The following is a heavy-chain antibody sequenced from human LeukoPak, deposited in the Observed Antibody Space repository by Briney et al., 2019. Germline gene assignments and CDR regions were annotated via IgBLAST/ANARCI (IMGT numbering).Heavy chain of an antibody. CDR3: ARDRPYTGGWRGFDY. CDR2: IIPMFGIA. CDR1: GGTFSTYA. J-gene: IGHJ4*02. Sequence: SVKVSSKASGGTFSTYAISWVRQAPGQGLEWMGGIIPMFGIANYAQKFQGRVTITADESTSTAYMELSSLRSEDTAVYYCARDRPYTGGWRGFDYWGQGTLVTVSS. D-gene: IGHD6-19*01. V-gene: IGHV1-69*13.